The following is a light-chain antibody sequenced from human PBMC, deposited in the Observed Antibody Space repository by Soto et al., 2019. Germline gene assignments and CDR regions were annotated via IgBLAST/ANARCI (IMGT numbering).Light chain of an antibody. CDR2: AAS. J-gene: IGKJ4*01. V-gene: IGKV1-12*01. CDR1: QSIYKW. Sequence: DIQMTQSLSSVSASIGDRVTISCRASQSIYKWLVWYQQKPGKAPKLLIYAASSLQSGVPSRFSGSGYGTDFTLTISSLQPEDFATYCCQQADSFPLSFGGGTKVDIK. CDR3: QQADSFPLS.